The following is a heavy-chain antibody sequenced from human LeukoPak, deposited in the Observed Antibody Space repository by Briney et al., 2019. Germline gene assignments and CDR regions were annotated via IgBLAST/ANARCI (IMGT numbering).Heavy chain of an antibody. CDR3: AKYFWVTPADYFDY. CDR2: ISGSGGST. CDR1: GFTFSSYA. D-gene: IGHD5-18*01. V-gene: IGHV3-23*01. Sequence: PGGSPRLSCAASGFTFSSYAMSWVRQAPGKGLEWVSAISGSGGSTYYADSVKGRFTISRDNSKNTPYLQMNSLRAEDTAVYYCAKYFWVTPADYFDYWGQGTLVTVSS. J-gene: IGHJ4*02.